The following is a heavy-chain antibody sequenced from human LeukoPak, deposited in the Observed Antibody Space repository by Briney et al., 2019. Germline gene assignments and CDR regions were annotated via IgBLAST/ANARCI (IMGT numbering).Heavy chain of an antibody. Sequence: SETLSLTCTVSGGSISSYYWSWIRQPPGKGLEWIGYIYYSGSTNYNPSLKSRVTISVDTSKNQFSLKLSSVTAADTAVYYRARGTKNIDYWGQGTLVTVSS. CDR2: IYYSGST. D-gene: IGHD1-1*01. J-gene: IGHJ4*02. CDR3: ARGTKNIDY. CDR1: GGSISSYY. V-gene: IGHV4-59*01.